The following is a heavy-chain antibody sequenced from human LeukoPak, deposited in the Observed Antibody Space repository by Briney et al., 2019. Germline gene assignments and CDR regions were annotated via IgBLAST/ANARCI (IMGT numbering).Heavy chain of an antibody. Sequence: PSETLSLTCTVSGGSLSSYYWSWIRQPPGKGLERIGYIYYSGSTNYNPSLKSRVTISVDTSKNQFSLKLSSVTAADTAVYYWARYCSSTSCYVGRGVYYHGMDVWGQGNTVTVPS. CDR3: ARYCSSTSCYVGRGVYYHGMDV. D-gene: IGHD2-2*01. CDR1: GGSLSSYY. V-gene: IGHV4-59*01. J-gene: IGHJ6*02. CDR2: IYYSGST.